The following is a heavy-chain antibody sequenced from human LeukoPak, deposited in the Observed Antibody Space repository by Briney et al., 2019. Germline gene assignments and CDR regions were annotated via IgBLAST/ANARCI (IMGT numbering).Heavy chain of an antibody. CDR3: AKDRGSYFDY. CDR2: IRYDGSNK. V-gene: IGHV3-30*02. Sequence: PGGSLRLSCAASGFTFSSYGMHWVRQAPGKGLEWVAFIRYDGSNKYYADSVKGRFTVSRDISKNALYLQMNSLRAEDTAVYYCAKDRGSYFDYWGQGTLVTVSS. CDR1: GFTFSSYG. J-gene: IGHJ4*02.